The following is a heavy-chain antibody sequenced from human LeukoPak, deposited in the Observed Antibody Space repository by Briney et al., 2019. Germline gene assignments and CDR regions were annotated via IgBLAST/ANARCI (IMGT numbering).Heavy chain of an antibody. Sequence: LSETLSLTCTVSGASISSTTYYWGWIRQPPGKGLEWIGSVHYSGSTYYNPSLESRVTISIDTSKNQFSLKLSSVTAADTAVYYCARGTTMGAFARWGQGTLVTVSS. CDR2: VHYSGST. D-gene: IGHD1-26*01. CDR3: ARGTTMGAFAR. CDR1: GASISSTTYY. V-gene: IGHV4-39*07. J-gene: IGHJ4*02.